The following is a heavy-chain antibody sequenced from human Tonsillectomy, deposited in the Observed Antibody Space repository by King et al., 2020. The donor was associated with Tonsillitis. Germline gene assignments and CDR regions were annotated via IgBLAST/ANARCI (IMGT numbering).Heavy chain of an antibody. V-gene: IGHV4-59*08. CDR3: ARHRPDSSGYYYSVNAFDI. CDR2: IYYSGSP. CDR1: GGSISSYY. Sequence: QLQESGPGLVKPSETLSLTCTVSGGSISSYYWSWIRQPPGKGLEWIGYIYYSGSPNYNPPLKSRLSISVDTSKNQFSLKLNSVTAADTAVYYCARHRPDSSGYYYSVNAFDIWGQGTMVTVSP. J-gene: IGHJ3*02. D-gene: IGHD3-22*01.